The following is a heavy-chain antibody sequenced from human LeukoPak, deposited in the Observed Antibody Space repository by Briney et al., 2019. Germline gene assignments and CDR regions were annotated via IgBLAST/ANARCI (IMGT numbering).Heavy chain of an antibody. D-gene: IGHD3-9*01. CDR3: AKDDYDILTGYYGATPY. CDR2: ISYDGSNK. J-gene: IGHJ4*02. Sequence: PGGSLRLSCVDSGFTFSSYGMHWVRQAPGKGLEWVAVISYDGSNKYYADSVKGRFTISRDNSKNTLYLQMNSLRAEDTAVYYCAKDDYDILTGYYGATPYWGQGTLVTVSS. V-gene: IGHV3-30*18. CDR1: GFTFSSYG.